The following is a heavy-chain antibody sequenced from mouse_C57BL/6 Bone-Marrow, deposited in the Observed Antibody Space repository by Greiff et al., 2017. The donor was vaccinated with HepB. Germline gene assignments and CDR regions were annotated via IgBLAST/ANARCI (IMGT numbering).Heavy chain of an antibody. CDR1: GFSLTSYG. Sequence: QVQLKESGPGLVQPSQSLSITCTVSGFSLTSYGVHWVRQSPGKGLEWLGVIWRGGSTDYNAAFISRLSISKDNCKSQVCFKMNSLQADDASIYYCDRKGCGRWFAYWGQGTLVTVSA. V-gene: IGHV2-2*01. CDR3: DRKGCGRWFAY. CDR2: IWRGGST. J-gene: IGHJ3*01.